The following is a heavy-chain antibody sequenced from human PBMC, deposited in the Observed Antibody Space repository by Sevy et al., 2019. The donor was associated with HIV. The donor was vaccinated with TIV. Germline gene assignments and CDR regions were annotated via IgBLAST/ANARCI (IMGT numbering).Heavy chain of an antibody. V-gene: IGHV5-51*01. CDR2: IYPGDSDT. CDR1: GYSFTSYW. J-gene: IGHJ6*02. D-gene: IGHD2-2*01. Sequence: GESLKISCKGSGYSFTSYWIGWVRQMPGKGLEWMGIIYPGDSDTRYRPSFQGQVTISADESISTAYLQWSSLKASDTAMYYCARLSEGIVVVPGAGSSYYGMDVWGQGTTVTVSS. CDR3: ARLSEGIVVVPGAGSSYYGMDV.